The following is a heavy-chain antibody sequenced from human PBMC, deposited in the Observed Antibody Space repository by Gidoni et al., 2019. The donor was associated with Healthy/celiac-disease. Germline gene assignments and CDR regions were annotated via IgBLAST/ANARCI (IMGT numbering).Heavy chain of an antibody. Sequence: VHLLQSGAEVKKPGSSVNVSFKPSCVTFSSYAISWVRQAPGQGLEWMGGIIPIFGTANYAQKFQGRVTITADESTSTAYMELSSLRSEDTAVYYCASGYSYGPYYYGMDVWGQGTTVTVSS. D-gene: IGHD5-18*01. CDR3: ASGYSYGPYYYGMDV. V-gene: IGHV1-69*01. J-gene: IGHJ6*02. CDR1: CVTFSSYA. CDR2: IIPIFGTA.